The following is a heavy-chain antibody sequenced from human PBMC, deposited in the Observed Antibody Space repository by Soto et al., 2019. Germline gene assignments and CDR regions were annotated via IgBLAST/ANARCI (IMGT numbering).Heavy chain of an antibody. Sequence: QVQLVQSGAEVKKPGSSVKVSCKASGGTFSSYAISWVRQAPGQGLEWMGGIIPIFGTANCAQKFQGRVTITADESTSTAYMELSSLRSEDTAVYYCARGSDYDSSGYYYSWFDPWGQGTLVTVSS. CDR2: IIPIFGTA. J-gene: IGHJ5*02. D-gene: IGHD3-22*01. V-gene: IGHV1-69*12. CDR1: GGTFSSYA. CDR3: ARGSDYDSSGYYYSWFDP.